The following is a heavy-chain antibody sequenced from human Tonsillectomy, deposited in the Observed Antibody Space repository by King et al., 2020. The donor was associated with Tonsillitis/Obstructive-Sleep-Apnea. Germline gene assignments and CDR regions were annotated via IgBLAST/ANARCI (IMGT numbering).Heavy chain of an antibody. Sequence: HVQLVESGGGVVQPGRSLRLSCAASGFTFSSYGMHWVRQAPGKGLEWVAVISYDGSNKYYADSVKGRFTISRDNSKNTLYLQMNSLRAEDTAVYYCAKTTVTPYYFDYWGQGTLVTVSS. V-gene: IGHV3-30*18. CDR1: GFTFSSYG. CDR3: AKTTVTPYYFDY. CDR2: ISYDGSNK. D-gene: IGHD4-11*01. J-gene: IGHJ4*02.